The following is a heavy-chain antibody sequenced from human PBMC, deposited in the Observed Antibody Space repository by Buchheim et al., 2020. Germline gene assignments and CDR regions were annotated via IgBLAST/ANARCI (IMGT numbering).Heavy chain of an antibody. J-gene: IGHJ4*02. Sequence: EVQLVESGGGLVQPGRSLRLSCAASGFNFDDNAMHWVRQVPGKGLEWVAGISWKGGSVGYADSVKGRFTISRDNGKKFVYLQMNSLRREDTAFYYCATGSSDPNYWGQGTL. V-gene: IGHV3-9*01. D-gene: IGHD1-1*01. CDR3: ATGSSDPNY. CDR1: GFNFDDNA. CDR2: ISWKGGSV.